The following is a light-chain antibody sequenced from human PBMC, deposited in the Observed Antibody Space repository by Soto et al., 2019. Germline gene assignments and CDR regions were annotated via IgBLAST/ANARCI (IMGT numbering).Light chain of an antibody. J-gene: IGKJ4*01. CDR1: QSISNY. Sequence: DIQMTQSPSSLSASLGDRVTIXXRASQSISNYLNWYQQKPGKAPKLLXXAASSLQSGVPSRFSGSGSGTDFTLTISSLQPEDFATYFCQQSYSTPPKLTFGGGTKVDIK. V-gene: IGKV1-39*01. CDR3: QQSYSTPPKLT. CDR2: AAS.